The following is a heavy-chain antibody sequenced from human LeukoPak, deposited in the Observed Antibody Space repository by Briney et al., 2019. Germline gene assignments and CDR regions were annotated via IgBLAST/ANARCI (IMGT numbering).Heavy chain of an antibody. D-gene: IGHD6-13*01. CDR1: GYTFTDYY. CDR2: INPNSGGT. CDR3: ARVRIGQQLDKYYYYAMDV. Sequence: ASVNVSCKASGYTFTDYYMHGVRQSPGQGREWRGGINPNSGGTNYAQKFQGRVTMTTDTSISKAYMEVSRLRSDDKAVYYCARVRIGQQLDKYYYYAMDVWGQGTTVTVSS. V-gene: IGHV1-2*02. J-gene: IGHJ6*02.